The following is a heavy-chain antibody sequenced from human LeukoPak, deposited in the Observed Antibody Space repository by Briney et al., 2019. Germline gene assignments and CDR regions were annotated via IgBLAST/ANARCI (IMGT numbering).Heavy chain of an antibody. CDR2: INPSGGST. D-gene: IGHD3-10*01. J-gene: IGHJ5*02. Sequence: ASVKVSCKASGYTFTSYGISWVRQAPGQGLEWMGIINPSGGSTSYAQKFQGRVTMTRDMSTSTVYMELSSLRSEDTAVYYCARGPNGSGSYSWFDPWGQGTLVTVSS. CDR1: GYTFTSYG. V-gene: IGHV1-46*01. CDR3: ARGPNGSGSYSWFDP.